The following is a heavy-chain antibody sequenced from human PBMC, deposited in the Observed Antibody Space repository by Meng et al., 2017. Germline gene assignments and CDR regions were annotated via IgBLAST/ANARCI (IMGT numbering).Heavy chain of an antibody. V-gene: IGHV4-38-2*02. D-gene: IGHD2-15*01. J-gene: IGHJ4*02. CDR3: ARSIIGSRLFDY. CDR2: IYHSGST. Sequence: SETLSFTCTVSGYSISSGYYWGWIRQPPGKGLEWIGSIYHSGSTYYNPSLKSRVTISVDTSKNQFSLKLSSVTAADTAVYYCARSIIGSRLFDYWGQGTLVTVSS. CDR1: GYSISSGYY.